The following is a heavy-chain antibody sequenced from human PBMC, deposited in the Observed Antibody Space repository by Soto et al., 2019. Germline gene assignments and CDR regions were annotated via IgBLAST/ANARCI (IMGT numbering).Heavy chain of an antibody. J-gene: IGHJ3*02. Sequence: PGGSLRLSCAASGFTFSSYSMNWVRQAPGKGLEWVSYISSSSSTIYYADSVKGRFTISRDNAKNSLYLQMNSLRAEDTAVYYCARDRYTSGSYPSAFDIWGQGTMVTVSS. CDR2: ISSSSSTI. V-gene: IGHV3-48*01. CDR3: ARDRYTSGSYPSAFDI. CDR1: GFTFSSYS. D-gene: IGHD1-26*01.